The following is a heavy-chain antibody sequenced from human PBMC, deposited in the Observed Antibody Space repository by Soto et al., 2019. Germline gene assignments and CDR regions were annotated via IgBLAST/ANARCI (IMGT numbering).Heavy chain of an antibody. CDR2: INPNSGGT. Sequence: ASVKVSCKASGYTFTGYYMHWLRQAPGQGLEWMGWINPNSGGTNYAQKCQGRVTMTRDTSISTAYMGLSRLRSDDTAVYYCASDSSDWYSDYYGMDVWGQGTTVTVSS. J-gene: IGHJ6*02. CDR1: GYTFTGYY. V-gene: IGHV1-2*02. D-gene: IGHD6-19*01. CDR3: ASDSSDWYSDYYGMDV.